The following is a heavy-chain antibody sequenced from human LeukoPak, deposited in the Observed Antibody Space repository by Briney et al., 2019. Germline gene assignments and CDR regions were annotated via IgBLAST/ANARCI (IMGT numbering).Heavy chain of an antibody. CDR2: IYSGGST. J-gene: IGHJ6*01. Sequence: PGGSLRLSCAASGFSFNNAWMTWVRQAPGKGLEWVSVIYSGGSTYYADSVKGRVAISRDNSNNTVFLQMNIVRAEDTAVYYCARCYSNHLFGMDVCWEGTTVAVSS. CDR3: ARCYSNHLFGMDV. V-gene: IGHV3-66*01. D-gene: IGHD4-11*01. CDR1: GFSFNNAW.